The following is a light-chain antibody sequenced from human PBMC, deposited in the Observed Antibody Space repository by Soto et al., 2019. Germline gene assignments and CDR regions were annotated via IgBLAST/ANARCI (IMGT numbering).Light chain of an antibody. CDR2: DAS. CDR3: QHYDHLPPLS. V-gene: IGKV1-33*01. CDR1: QDIRNY. Sequence: DIQMTQSPSSLSASVGDRVTITCQASQDIRNYLNWYQQKPGKAPNLLIYDASNLRAGVPSRFSVSVSGTEFTFTISSLQPKDIATYYCQHYDHLPPLSFGGGTKVEIK. J-gene: IGKJ4*01.